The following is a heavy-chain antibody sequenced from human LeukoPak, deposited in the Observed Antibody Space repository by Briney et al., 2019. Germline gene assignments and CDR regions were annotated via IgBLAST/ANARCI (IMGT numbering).Heavy chain of an antibody. CDR3: AREDNDDYYYYGMDV. D-gene: IGHD1-1*01. V-gene: IGHV1-18*01. Sequence: ASVKVPCKASGYTFSDYTFTNYGISWVRQAPGQGLEWMGWISAYKSHTNYAQKFQGRVTMITDTSTNTAYMELRSLRSDDTAVYYCAREDNDDYYYYGMDVWGQGTAVTVSS. CDR1: GYTFSDYTFTNYG. CDR2: ISAYKSHT. J-gene: IGHJ6*02.